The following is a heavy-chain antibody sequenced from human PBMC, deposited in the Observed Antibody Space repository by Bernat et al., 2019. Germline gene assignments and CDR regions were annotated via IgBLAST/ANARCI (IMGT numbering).Heavy chain of an antibody. Sequence: EVQLVESGGGLVQPGGSLRLSCAASGFTFSSYWMSWVRQAPGKGLEWVANIKQDGSEKYYVDSVKGRFTISRDNAKNSLYLQMNSLRAEDTAVYYCAREHYYGSGGAQFYYYYYMDVWGKGTTVTVSS. D-gene: IGHD3-10*01. CDR2: IKQDGSEK. CDR3: AREHYYGSGGAQFYYYYYMDV. CDR1: GFTFSSYW. J-gene: IGHJ6*03. V-gene: IGHV3-7*03.